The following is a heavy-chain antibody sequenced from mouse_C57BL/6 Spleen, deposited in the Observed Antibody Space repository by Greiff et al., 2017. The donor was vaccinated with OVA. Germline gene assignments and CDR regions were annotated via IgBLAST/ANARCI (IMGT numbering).Heavy chain of an antibody. V-gene: IGHV1-9*01. CDR2: IVPGSGST. J-gene: IGHJ3*01. CDR3: ARSDYPAWFAY. CDR1: GYTFTGYW. Sequence: QVQLQQSGAELMKPGASVKLSCKASGYTFTGYWIEWVKQRPGHGLEWIGEIVPGSGSTYYNEKVKGKATFTADTSSNTAYMQLSSLTTEDSAIYYCARSDYPAWFAYWGQGTLVTVSA. D-gene: IGHD2-4*01.